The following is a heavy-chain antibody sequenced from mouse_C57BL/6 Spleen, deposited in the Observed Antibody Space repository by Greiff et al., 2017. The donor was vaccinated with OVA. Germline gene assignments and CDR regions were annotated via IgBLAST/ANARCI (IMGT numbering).Heavy chain of an antibody. D-gene: IGHD1-1*01. Sequence: QVQLKQPGAELVKPGASVKMSCKASGYTFTSYWITWVKQRPGQGLEWIGDIYPGSGSTNYNEKFKSKATLTVDTSSSTAYMQLSSLTSEDSAVYYCARSKIPYYGSSCAMDYWGQGTSVTVSS. J-gene: IGHJ4*01. CDR2: IYPGSGST. CDR3: ARSKIPYYGSSCAMDY. CDR1: GYTFTSYW. V-gene: IGHV1-55*01.